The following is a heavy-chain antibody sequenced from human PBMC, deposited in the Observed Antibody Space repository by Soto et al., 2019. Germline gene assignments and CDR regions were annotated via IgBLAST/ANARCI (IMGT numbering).Heavy chain of an antibody. CDR3: ARDRGVAARPRNTYYYPMDV. CDR1: GGSVSSGSYY. Sequence: SETLSLTCTVSGGSVSSGSYYWSWIRQPPGKGLEWIGYIYYSGSTNYNPSLKSRVTISVDTSKNQFSLKLSSVTAADTAVYYCARDRGVAARPRNTYYYPMDVWGQGTTVTVSS. D-gene: IGHD6-6*01. J-gene: IGHJ6*02. CDR2: IYYSGST. V-gene: IGHV4-61*01.